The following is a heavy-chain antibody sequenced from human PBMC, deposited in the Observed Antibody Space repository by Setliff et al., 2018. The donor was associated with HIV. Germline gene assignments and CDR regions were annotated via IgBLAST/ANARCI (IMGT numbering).Heavy chain of an antibody. Sequence: PSETLSLTCTVSGGSINSSTYYWGWIRQPPGKGLEWIGSIYYSGSTYYNPSLKSRVTISVDTSKNQFSLKLSSVTAADTAVYYCAAASSWDPLLDYWGQGTLVTVSS. CDR2: IYYSGST. CDR3: AAASSWDPLLDY. V-gene: IGHV4-39*07. CDR1: GGSINSSTYY. J-gene: IGHJ4*02. D-gene: IGHD6-13*01.